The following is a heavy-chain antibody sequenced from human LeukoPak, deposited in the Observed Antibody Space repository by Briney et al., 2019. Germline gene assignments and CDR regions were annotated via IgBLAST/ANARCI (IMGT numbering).Heavy chain of an antibody. D-gene: IGHD5-12*01. CDR3: ARAMRSGYDH. J-gene: IGHJ4*02. CDR1: GFTFSTYG. V-gene: IGHV3-48*02. Sequence: GGSLRLPCAASGFTFSTYGMNWVRQAPGKGPEWVSYISSSSDAIYYADSVRGRFTISRDNAKNSLYLQMNSLRDEDTAVYYCARAMRSGYDHWGQGTLVTVSS. CDR2: ISSSSDAI.